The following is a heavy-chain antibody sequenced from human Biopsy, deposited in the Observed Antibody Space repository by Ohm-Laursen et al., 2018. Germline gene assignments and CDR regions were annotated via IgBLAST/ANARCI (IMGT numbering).Heavy chain of an antibody. J-gene: IGHJ4*02. CDR1: GVSINGGRDY. Sequence: TLSRTWTVSGVSINGGRDYWNWIRHHPGKGLEWIGNIFYSANTYYNPSLKSRVTISVDTSKNQFSLKLSSVTAADTAVYYCARLGSGDYFPTFFDCWGQGALVTLSS. CDR3: ARLGSGDYFPTFFDC. CDR2: IFYSANT. V-gene: IGHV4-31*02. D-gene: IGHD5-12*01.